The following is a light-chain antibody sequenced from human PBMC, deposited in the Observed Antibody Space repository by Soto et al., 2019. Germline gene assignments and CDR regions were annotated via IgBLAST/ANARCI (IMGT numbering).Light chain of an antibody. CDR1: SSDVGAYNY. CDR2: EVS. CDR3: SSYTTSSGLG. J-gene: IGLJ1*01. Sequence: QSALTQPASVSGSPGQSITISCTGTSSDVGAYNYVSWYQHHPGKAPKLMIYEVSNRPSGVSNRFSGSKSGNTASLTISGLQAEDEADFYCSSYTTSSGLGFGGGTKLTVL. V-gene: IGLV2-14*01.